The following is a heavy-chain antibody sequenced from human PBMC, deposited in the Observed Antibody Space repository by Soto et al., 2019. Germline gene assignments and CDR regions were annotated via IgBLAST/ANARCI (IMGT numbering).Heavy chain of an antibody. CDR2: ISSSGSTI. J-gene: IGHJ6*02. Sequence: GGSLRLSCAASGFTFSDYYMSWIRQAPGKGLEWVSYISSSGSTIYYADSVKGRFTISRDNAKNSLFLQMNSLRAEDKAVYYCARELGGSSGYDAWERDYYGMDVWGQGTTVTVSS. D-gene: IGHD5-12*01. CDR1: GFTFSDYY. CDR3: ARELGGSSGYDAWERDYYGMDV. V-gene: IGHV3-11*01.